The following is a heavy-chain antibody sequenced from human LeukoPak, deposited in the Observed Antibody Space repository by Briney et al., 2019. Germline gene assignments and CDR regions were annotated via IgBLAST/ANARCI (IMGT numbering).Heavy chain of an antibody. D-gene: IGHD3-22*01. J-gene: IGHJ4*02. CDR3: AKSSYYDASGYYREYYFDY. V-gene: IGHV3-23*01. CDR2: ISGSGGST. Sequence: GGSLRLSCVPSGFSFSNYAMSWVRQAPGKGLEWVSSISGSGGSTHYADSVKGRFTISRDKTKNTLSLQMNSLRAEDTAVYYCAKSSYYDASGYYREYYFDYWGQGTLVTVSS. CDR1: GFSFSNYA.